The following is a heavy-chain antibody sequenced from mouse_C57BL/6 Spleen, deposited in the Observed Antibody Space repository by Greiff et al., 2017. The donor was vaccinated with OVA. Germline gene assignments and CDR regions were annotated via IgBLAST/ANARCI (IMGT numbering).Heavy chain of an antibody. CDR2: IRHKANGYNT. D-gene: IGHD2-12*01. J-gene: IGHJ1*03. CDR1: GFTFTDYY. V-gene: IGHV7-3*01. Sequence: EVQGVESGGGLVQPGGSLSLSCAASGFTFTDYYMSWVRQPPGKALEWLGFIRHKANGYNTESSASVKGRFTISRDNSQSILYLQMNALRAEDSATYYCARTYYSGWYIDVWGTGTTVTVSS. CDR3: ARTYYSGWYIDV.